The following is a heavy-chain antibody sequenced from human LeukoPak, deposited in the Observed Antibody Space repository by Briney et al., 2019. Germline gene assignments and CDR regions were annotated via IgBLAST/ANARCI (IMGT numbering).Heavy chain of an antibody. J-gene: IGHJ4*02. Sequence: NASETLSLTCTVSGGSISSYYWSWIRQPPGKGLEWIGEINHSGSTNYNPSLKSRVTISVDTSKNQFSLKLSSVTAADTAVYYCARGRPYRYSSSWYDYWGQGTLVTVSS. CDR1: GGSISSYY. V-gene: IGHV4-34*01. CDR3: ARGRPYRYSSSWYDY. D-gene: IGHD6-13*01. CDR2: INHSGST.